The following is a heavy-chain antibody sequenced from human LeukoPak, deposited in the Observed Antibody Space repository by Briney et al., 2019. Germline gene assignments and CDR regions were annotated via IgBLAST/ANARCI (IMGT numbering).Heavy chain of an antibody. J-gene: IGHJ3*02. Sequence: GGSLRLSCAASGFTFSSYGMHWVRQAPGKGLEWVAVIWYDGSNKYYADSVKGRFTISRDNSKNTLYLQMNSLRAEDTAVYYCARDRRALDAFDIWGQGTMVIVSS. D-gene: IGHD3-3*02. CDR1: GFTFSSYG. CDR2: IWYDGSNK. V-gene: IGHV3-33*01. CDR3: ARDRRALDAFDI.